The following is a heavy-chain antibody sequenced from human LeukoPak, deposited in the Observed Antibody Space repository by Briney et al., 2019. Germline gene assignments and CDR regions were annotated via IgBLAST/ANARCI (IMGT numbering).Heavy chain of an antibody. D-gene: IGHD2-2*01. V-gene: IGHV4-30-2*01. Sequence: PSQTLSLTCAVSGGSISSGGYSWSWIRQPPGXXXXXXXXXXHXXXXXXNXSXXXXXTXXXXXXKNQFSLKLSSVTAADTAVYYCARYCSSTSCHGYWFDPWGQGTLVTVSS. J-gene: IGHJ5*02. CDR1: GGSISSGGYS. CDR2: XXHXXXX. CDR3: ARYCSSTSCHGYWFDP.